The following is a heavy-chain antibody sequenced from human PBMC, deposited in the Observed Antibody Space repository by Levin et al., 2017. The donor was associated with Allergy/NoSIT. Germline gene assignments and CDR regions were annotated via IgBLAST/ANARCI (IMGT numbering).Heavy chain of an antibody. D-gene: IGHD1-26*01. J-gene: IGHJ4*02. V-gene: IGHV1-24*01. CDR1: GYTLTELS. CDR2: FDPEDGET. CDR3: ATDHRIPSGSYYNVMFFHY. Sequence: ASVKVSCKVSGYTLTELSMHWVRQAPGKGLEWMGGFDPEDGETIYAQKFQGRVTMTEDTSTDTAYMELSSLRSEDTAVYYCATDHRIPSGSYYNVMFFHYWGQGTLVTVSS.